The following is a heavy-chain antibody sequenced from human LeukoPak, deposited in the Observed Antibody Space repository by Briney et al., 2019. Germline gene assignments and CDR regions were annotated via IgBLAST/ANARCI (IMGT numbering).Heavy chain of an antibody. Sequence: GASVKVSCKASGYTFTGYYMHWVRQAPGQGLEWMGWINPNSGGTNYAQKFQGRVTMTRDTSIRTAYMELRRLRSDDTAVYYCARSGGDALRIIDYWGQGTLVTVSS. CDR3: ARSGGDALRIIDY. D-gene: IGHD1-14*01. CDR1: GYTFTGYY. CDR2: INPNSGGT. V-gene: IGHV1-2*02. J-gene: IGHJ4*02.